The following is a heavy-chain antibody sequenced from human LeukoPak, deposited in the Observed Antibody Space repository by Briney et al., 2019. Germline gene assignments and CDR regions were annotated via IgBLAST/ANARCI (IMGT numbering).Heavy chain of an antibody. Sequence: GGTLRLSCTVSGFTFSSYGMSWVRQAPGKGLEWVSTISGGNTYYTDSVKGRFTISRDNSKNTLYLQMNSLRVEDTAVYYCVCLGLGGLSLDWGQGTLVTVSS. V-gene: IGHV3-23*01. J-gene: IGHJ4*02. D-gene: IGHD3-16*01. CDR3: VCLGLGGLSLD. CDR2: ISGGNT. CDR1: GFTFSSYG.